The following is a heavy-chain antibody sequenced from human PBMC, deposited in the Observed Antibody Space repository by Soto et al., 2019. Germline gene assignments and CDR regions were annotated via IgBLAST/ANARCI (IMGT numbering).Heavy chain of an antibody. V-gene: IGHV1-2*02. Sequence: ASVKVSCKPSGYTLTGYYIHWVRQAPGQGLEWMGWINPNSGATNYALKFQGRVTMTRDTSISAAYMEPNSLTSDDTAVYYCARSRLTDYSIDYWGQGTLVTVSS. D-gene: IGHD4-4*01. CDR2: INPNSGAT. CDR1: GYTLTGYY. CDR3: ARSRLTDYSIDY. J-gene: IGHJ4*02.